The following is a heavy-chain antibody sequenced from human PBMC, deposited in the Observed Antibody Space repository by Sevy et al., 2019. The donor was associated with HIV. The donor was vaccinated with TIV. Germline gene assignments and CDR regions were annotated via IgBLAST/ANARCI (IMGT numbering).Heavy chain of an antibody. V-gene: IGHV4-39*01. Sequence: ETLSLTCTVSGGTISSSSYYWGWIRQPPGKGLEWIGSIYYSGSTYYNPSLKSRVTISVDTSKNQFSLKLSSVTAADTAVYYCARHVKYSGYAFFDYWGQGTLVTVSS. CDR1: GGTISSSSYY. J-gene: IGHJ4*02. D-gene: IGHD5-12*01. CDR3: ARHVKYSGYAFFDY. CDR2: IYYSGST.